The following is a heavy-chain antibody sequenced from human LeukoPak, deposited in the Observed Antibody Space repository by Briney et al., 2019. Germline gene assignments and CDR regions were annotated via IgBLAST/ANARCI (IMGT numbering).Heavy chain of an antibody. CDR3: ARDVRGYRRPLHY. J-gene: IGHJ4*02. CDR2: ISWNSGSI. CDR1: GFTFDDYA. D-gene: IGHD5-18*01. Sequence: GGSLRLSCAASGFTFDDYAMHWVRQAPGKGLEWVSGISWNSGSIGYADSVKGRFTISRDNAKNSLYLQMNSLRADDTAIYYCARDVRGYRRPLHYWGQGTLVTVSS. V-gene: IGHV3-9*01.